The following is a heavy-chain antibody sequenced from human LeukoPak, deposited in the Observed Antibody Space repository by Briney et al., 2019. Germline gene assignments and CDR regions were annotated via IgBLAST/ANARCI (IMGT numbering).Heavy chain of an antibody. CDR1: GGSFSGYY. D-gene: IGHD6-13*01. Sequence: ETLSLTCADYGGSFSGYYWSWVRQAPGKGLEWVSVIYTAGSTYNADSVKGRFTISRDKSKNTLYLQMNTLRAEDTAVYFCAGGNSWPGLSYWGQGTLLTVSS. CDR2: IYTAGST. CDR3: AGGNSWPGLSY. V-gene: IGHV3-53*01. J-gene: IGHJ4*02.